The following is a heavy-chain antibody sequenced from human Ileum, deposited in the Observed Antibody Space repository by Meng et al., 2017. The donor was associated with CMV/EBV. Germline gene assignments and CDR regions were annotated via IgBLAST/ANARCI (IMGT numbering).Heavy chain of an antibody. J-gene: IGHJ6*02. D-gene: IGHD2-2*01. Sequence: GGSLRLSCAASGFTFSSYSMNWVRQAPGKGLEWVSSISSSSSYIYYADSVKGRFTISRDNAKNSLYLQMNSLRAEDTAVYYCARGYCSSTSCPYYYYYGMDVWGQGTTVTVSS. V-gene: IGHV3-21*01. CDR2: ISSSSSYI. CDR1: GFTFSSYS. CDR3: ARGYCSSTSCPYYYYYGMDV.